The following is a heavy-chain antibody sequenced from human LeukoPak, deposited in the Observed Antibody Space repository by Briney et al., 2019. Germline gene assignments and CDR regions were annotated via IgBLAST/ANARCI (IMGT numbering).Heavy chain of an antibody. CDR1: GGSISSGGYY. CDR2: IYYSGST. J-gene: IGHJ6*02. Sequence: SETLSLTCTVSGGSISSGGYYWSWIRQYPGKGLEWIGYIYYSGSTYYNPSLKSRVTISVDTSKNQFSLKLSSVTAADTAVYYCARDYGPTIDYYGMDVWGQGTTVTVSS. D-gene: IGHD5-12*01. CDR3: ARDYGPTIDYYGMDV. V-gene: IGHV4-31*03.